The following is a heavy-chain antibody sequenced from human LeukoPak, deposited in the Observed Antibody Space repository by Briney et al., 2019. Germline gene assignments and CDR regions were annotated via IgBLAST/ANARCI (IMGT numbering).Heavy chain of an antibody. CDR2: IYDRGST. Sequence: PSETLSLTCTVSGCSISSYDLSWIRQPPGKGLEWIGNIYDRGSTKYNPSLKSRVTISVDTSKKHFYLRLSSVTAADTAVYYCARGRTFDNWGQGTLVTVSS. V-gene: IGHV4-59*01. CDR1: GCSISSYD. CDR3: ARGRTFDN. J-gene: IGHJ4*02.